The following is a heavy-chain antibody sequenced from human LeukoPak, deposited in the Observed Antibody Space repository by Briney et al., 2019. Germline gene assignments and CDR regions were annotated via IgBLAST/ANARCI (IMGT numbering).Heavy chain of an antibody. J-gene: IGHJ6*02. Sequence: GRSLRLSCAASGFTFSSYGMHWVRQAPGKGLEWVAVIWYDGSNKYYADSVKGLFTISRDNSKNTLYLQMNSLRAEDTAVYYCARGQHRIAVAGYYYYGMDVWGQGTTVTVSS. CDR3: ARGQHRIAVAGYYYYGMDV. D-gene: IGHD6-19*01. CDR1: GFTFSSYG. CDR2: IWYDGSNK. V-gene: IGHV3-33*01.